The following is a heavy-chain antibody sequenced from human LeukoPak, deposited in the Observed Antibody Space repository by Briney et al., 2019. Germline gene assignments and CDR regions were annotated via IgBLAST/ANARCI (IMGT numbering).Heavy chain of an antibody. CDR3: AKDGFRYSSSWPWYFDY. V-gene: IGHV3-23*01. CDR2: ISGSGGST. CDR1: GFTFSSYA. D-gene: IGHD6-13*01. Sequence: GGSLRLSCAASGFTFSSYAMSWVRQAPGKGLEWVSAISGSGGSTYYADSVKGRFTISRDNSKNTLYLQMNSLRAEDTAVYYCAKDGFRYSSSWPWYFDYWGQGTLVTVSS. J-gene: IGHJ4*02.